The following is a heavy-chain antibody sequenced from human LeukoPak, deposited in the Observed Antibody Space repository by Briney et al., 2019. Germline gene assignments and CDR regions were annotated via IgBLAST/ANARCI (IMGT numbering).Heavy chain of an antibody. CDR1: GFTFSSYW. D-gene: IGHD2-2*01. V-gene: IGHV3-23*01. CDR2: ISGSGGST. CDR3: AKSGSPGYCSSTSCYANY. J-gene: IGHJ4*02. Sequence: GGSLRLSCAASGFTFSSYWMSWVRQAPGKGLEWVSAISGSGGSTYYADSVKGRFTISRDNSKNTLYLQMNSLRAEDTAVYYCAKSGSPGYCSSTSCYANYWGQGTLVTVSS.